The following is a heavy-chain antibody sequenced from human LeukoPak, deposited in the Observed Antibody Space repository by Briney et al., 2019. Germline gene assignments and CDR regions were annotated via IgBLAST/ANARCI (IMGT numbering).Heavy chain of an antibody. CDR3: ARGFDSKSTYFDY. CDR1: GGSISSYY. V-gene: IGHV4-59*01. J-gene: IGHJ4*02. Sequence: SETLSLTCTVSGGSISSYYWNWIRQPPGKGLEWIGYIYYSGSTNYNPSLSGRVTMSLDTSKNQFSLRLTSVTAADTAVYYCARGFDSKSTYFDYWGQGTLVTVSS. CDR2: IYYSGST. D-gene: IGHD5-12*01.